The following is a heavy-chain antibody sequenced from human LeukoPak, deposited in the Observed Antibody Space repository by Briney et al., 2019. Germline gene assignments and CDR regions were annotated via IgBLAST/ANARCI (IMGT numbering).Heavy chain of an antibody. V-gene: IGHV4-39*01. J-gene: IGHJ4*02. Sequence: SETLSLTCTVSGGSISSSSYYWGWIRQPPGKGLEWIGSIYYSGSTDYHPSLKCRVTTPVDTSKDQFTMELSYVTAADTAVYYCARQGRGIVGPYLDYWGQGTLVTVSS. CDR3: ARQGRGIVGPYLDY. CDR1: GGSISSSSYY. D-gene: IGHD1-26*01. CDR2: IYYSGST.